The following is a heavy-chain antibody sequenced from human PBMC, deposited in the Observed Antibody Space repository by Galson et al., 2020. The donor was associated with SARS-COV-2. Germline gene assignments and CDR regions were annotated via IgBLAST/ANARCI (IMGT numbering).Heavy chain of an antibody. Sequence: GESLKISCAASGFTFSSFAMSWVRQAPGKGLEWVSGISGSGGSTYYADSVKGRFTISRDNSKNTLYLQMNSLGAEDTAVYYCANFPYGHKIFGVVTNDYWGQGTLVTVSS. CDR2: ISGSGGST. D-gene: IGHD3-3*01. CDR3: ANFPYGHKIFGVVTNDY. J-gene: IGHJ4*02. V-gene: IGHV3-23*01. CDR1: GFTFSSFA.